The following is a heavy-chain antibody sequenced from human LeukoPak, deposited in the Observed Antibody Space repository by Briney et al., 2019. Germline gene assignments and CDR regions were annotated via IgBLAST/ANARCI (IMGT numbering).Heavy chain of an antibody. CDR1: GGSISSYY. CDR2: IYYSGST. V-gene: IGHV4-59*08. Sequence: SETLSLTCTVSGGSISSYYWSWIRQPPGKGLEWIGYIYYSGSTNYNPSLKSRVTISVDTSKNQFSLKLSSVTAADTAVYYCARRNGWGYYSDYWGQGTLVTVSS. D-gene: IGHD6-19*01. J-gene: IGHJ4*02. CDR3: ARRNGWGYYSDY.